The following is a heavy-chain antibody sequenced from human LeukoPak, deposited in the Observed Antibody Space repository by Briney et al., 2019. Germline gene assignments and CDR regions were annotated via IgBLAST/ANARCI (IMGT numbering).Heavy chain of an antibody. CDR3: AKDLQNWGYYYYYCMDV. CDR2: ILYDGSNK. CDR1: GFTFSSNG. V-gene: IGHV3-30*18. D-gene: IGHD7-27*01. J-gene: IGHJ6*02. Sequence: PGRSLRLSCAASGFTFSSNGMHSVRQDPGKGLGWVEVILYDGSNKYYAESVKGRFTISIDKSKNTLYLQMNSLRAEDTAVYYCAKDLQNWGYYYYYCMDVWGQGTTVTVSS.